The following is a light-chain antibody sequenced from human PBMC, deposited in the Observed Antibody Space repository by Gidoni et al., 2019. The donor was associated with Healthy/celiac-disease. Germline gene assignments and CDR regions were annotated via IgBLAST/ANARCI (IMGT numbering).Light chain of an antibody. CDR2: DAS. J-gene: IGKJ4*01. CDR3: QQRSNWPRT. CDR1: QSVSSY. V-gene: IGKV3-11*01. Sequence: EIVLTQSPATLSLSPGERATLSCRASQSVSSYLAWYQQKPGQAHRLLIYDASNRATGSPARFSGSGSGTDFTLTISSLEPEDFAVYYCQQRSNWPRTFGGGTKVEIK.